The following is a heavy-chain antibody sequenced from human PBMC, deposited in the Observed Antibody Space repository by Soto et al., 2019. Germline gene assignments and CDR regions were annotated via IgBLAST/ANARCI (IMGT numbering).Heavy chain of an antibody. CDR3: AADPSSIHIEN. CDR2: IYYNGAT. Sequence: QVQLQESGPGLVRPSQTLSLTCSVAVASISTDRQFWSWIRHHPGPGLEWMGYIYYNGATYYNPSLQNRVAISLDTSKNQYSLKVTSVTAADKAVYYCAADPSSIHIENWGQGTMVTVSS. D-gene: IGHD2-21*01. V-gene: IGHV4-31*03. J-gene: IGHJ4*02. CDR1: VASISTDRQF.